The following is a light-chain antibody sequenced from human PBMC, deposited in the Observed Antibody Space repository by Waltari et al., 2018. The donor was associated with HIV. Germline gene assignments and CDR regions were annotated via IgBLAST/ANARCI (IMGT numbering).Light chain of an antibody. J-gene: IGLJ2*01. V-gene: IGLV1-47*01. CDR2: KNI. Sequence: QSVLTQPPSASATPGQRVTLSCSGTRSNIVRNFVFWYKQLPGMAPKLHMYKNIKRFAGVPDRFSDSKSGTAASLAISGLRSEDEAVYYCAAWDDSLRGHVVFGGGTNLTV. CDR1: RSNIVRNF. CDR3: AAWDDSLRGHVV.